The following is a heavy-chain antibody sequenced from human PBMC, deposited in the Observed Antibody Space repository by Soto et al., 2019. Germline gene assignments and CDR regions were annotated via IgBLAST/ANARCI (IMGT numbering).Heavy chain of an antibody. Sequence: QVQLVESGGGLVKPGGSLRLSCAASGFTFSDYYMSWIRQAPGKGLEWVSYISSSGSTIYYADSVKGRFTISRDNAKNSLYLQLNRLRAEDTAVYYCARDDREGITIFGVATGGAFDIWGQGTMVTVSS. J-gene: IGHJ3*02. CDR3: ARDDREGITIFGVATGGAFDI. CDR2: ISSSGSTI. V-gene: IGHV3-11*01. CDR1: GFTFSDYY. D-gene: IGHD3-3*01.